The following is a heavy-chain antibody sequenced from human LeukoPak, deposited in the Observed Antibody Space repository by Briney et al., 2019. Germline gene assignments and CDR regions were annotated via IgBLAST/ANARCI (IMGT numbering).Heavy chain of an antibody. CDR3: ARGSGVEYNWFDP. J-gene: IGHJ5*02. V-gene: IGHV3-30*01. D-gene: IGHD2-8*01. Sequence: PGGSLRLSCAASGFTFSTHAMHWVRQAPGKGLEWVAIISYEGTNKYYADSVRGRFTISRDNSNNTLYLQMNSLRAEDTAVYYCARGSGVEYNWFDPWGQGTLVTASS. CDR1: GFTFSTHA. CDR2: ISYEGTNK.